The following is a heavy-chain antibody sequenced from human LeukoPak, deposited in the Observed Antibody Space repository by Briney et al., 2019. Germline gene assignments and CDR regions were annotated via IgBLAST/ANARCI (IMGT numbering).Heavy chain of an antibody. CDR3: ARFLSSGWSHAFDI. CDR1: GGSISSYY. CDR2: IYYSGST. V-gene: IGHV4-59*08. Sequence: PSETLSLTCTASGGSISSYYWSWIRQPPGKGLEWIGYIYYSGSTNYNPSLKSRVTISVDTSKNQFSLKLSSVTAADTAVYYCARFLSSGWSHAFDIWGQGTMVTVSS. D-gene: IGHD6-19*01. J-gene: IGHJ3*02.